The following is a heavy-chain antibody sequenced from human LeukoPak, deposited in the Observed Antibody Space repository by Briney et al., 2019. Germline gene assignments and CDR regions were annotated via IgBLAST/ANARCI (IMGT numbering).Heavy chain of an antibody. Sequence: RTGGSLRLSCAASGFTFSSYAMHWVRQAPGKGLEWVADISYDGSNKYYADSVKGRFTISRDNSKNTLYVQMNSLRAEDTAVYYCARGAGNGSGSYPDYWGQGTLVTVSS. V-gene: IGHV3-30*01. CDR2: ISYDGSNK. CDR1: GFTFSSYA. D-gene: IGHD3-10*01. J-gene: IGHJ4*02. CDR3: ARGAGNGSGSYPDY.